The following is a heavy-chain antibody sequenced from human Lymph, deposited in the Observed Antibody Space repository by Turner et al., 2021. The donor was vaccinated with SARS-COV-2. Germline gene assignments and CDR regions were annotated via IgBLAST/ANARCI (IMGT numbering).Heavy chain of an antibody. V-gene: IGHV4-39*01. Sequence: QLQLQESGPGPGKPSETLSLTCTVSGGSTSSSLYFWGWIRQPPGKGLGWIGSMYNSGRTYYNPSVKSRFTISGDTSKNQFSLKMSCVTAADTAVYYCARRRQWLVNGYFDLWGRGTLVTVSS. CDR3: ARRRQWLVNGYFDL. J-gene: IGHJ2*01. D-gene: IGHD6-19*01. CDR1: GGSTSSSLYF. CDR2: MYNSGRT.